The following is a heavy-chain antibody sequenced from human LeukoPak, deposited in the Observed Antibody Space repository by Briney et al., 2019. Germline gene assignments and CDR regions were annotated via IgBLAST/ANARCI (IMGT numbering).Heavy chain of an antibody. CDR3: ARRPQSGGSSSTSCPDY. Sequence: GESLKISCKGSGYSFTSYWIGWVRQMPGKGLEWMGIIYPGDSDTRYSPSFQGQVTISADKSISTAYLQWSSLKASDTAMYYCARRPQSGGSSSTSCPDYWGQGTLVTVSS. J-gene: IGHJ4*02. D-gene: IGHD2-2*01. CDR2: IYPGDSDT. CDR1: GYSFTSYW. V-gene: IGHV5-51*01.